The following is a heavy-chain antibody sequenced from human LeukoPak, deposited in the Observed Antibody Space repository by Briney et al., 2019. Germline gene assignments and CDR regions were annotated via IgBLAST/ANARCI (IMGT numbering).Heavy chain of an antibody. D-gene: IGHD3-3*01. CDR3: ASSEIFGVVIIPVSWFDP. J-gene: IGHJ5*02. CDR2: IYNSGST. CDR1: GDSISTYY. Sequence: SETLSLTCTVSGDSISTYYWSWIRKPPGKGLEWIGHIYNSGSTNYSPSLKSRVTISVDTSKNQFSLKLSSVTAADTAVYYCASSEIFGVVIIPVSWFDPWGQGTLVTVSS. V-gene: IGHV4-59*08.